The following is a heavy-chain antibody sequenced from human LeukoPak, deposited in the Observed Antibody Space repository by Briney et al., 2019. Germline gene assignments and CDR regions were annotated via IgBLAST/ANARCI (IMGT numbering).Heavy chain of an antibody. Sequence: GGSLRLSCAASGFTSSSYSMNWVRQAPGKGLEWVSYISSSSSTIYYADSVKGRFTISRDDAKNSLYLQMNSLRAEDTAVYYCACGSNYYYYYMDVWGKGTTVTVSS. J-gene: IGHJ6*03. CDR2: ISSSSSTI. V-gene: IGHV3-48*01. CDR1: GFTSSSYS. D-gene: IGHD1-26*01. CDR3: ACGSNYYYYYMDV.